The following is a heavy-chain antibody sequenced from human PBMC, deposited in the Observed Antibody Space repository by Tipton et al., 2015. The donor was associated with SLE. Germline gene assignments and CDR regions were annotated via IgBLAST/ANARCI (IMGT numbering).Heavy chain of an antibody. CDR3: ARDPAARRGMDV. V-gene: IGHV4-59*12. CDR1: GGSISSYY. Sequence: TLSLTCTVSGGSISSYYWSWIRQPPGKGLEWIGYIYYSGSTYYNPSLKSRVTISVDTSKNQFSLKLSSVTAADTAVYYCARDPAARRGMDVWGQGNTVTVSS. D-gene: IGHD6-6*01. CDR2: IYYSGST. J-gene: IGHJ6*02.